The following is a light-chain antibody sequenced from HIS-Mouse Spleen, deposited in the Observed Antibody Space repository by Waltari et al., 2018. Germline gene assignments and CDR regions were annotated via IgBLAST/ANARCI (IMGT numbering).Light chain of an antibody. CDR1: SLRSYY. CDR2: GKN. CDR3: NSRDSSGNHLV. Sequence: SSELTQDPAVSVALGQTVRITCQGDSLRSYYASWYQQKPGQAPVLVIYGKNNRPSGIPDRFPGSRSGTTASLTITGAQAEDEADYYCNSRDSSGNHLVFGGGTKLTVL. V-gene: IGLV3-19*01. J-gene: IGLJ2*01.